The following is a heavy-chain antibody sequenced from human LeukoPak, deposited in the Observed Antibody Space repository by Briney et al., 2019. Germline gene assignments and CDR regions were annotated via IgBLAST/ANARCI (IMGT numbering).Heavy chain of an antibody. J-gene: IGHJ4*02. D-gene: IGHD5-12*01. CDR3: ARSSPTIVATYFDY. CDR1: GYTFTGCY. CDR2: INPNSGGT. V-gene: IGHV1-2*02. Sequence: ASVKVSCKASGYTFTGCYMHWVRQAPGQGLEWMGWINPNSGGTNYAQKFQGRVTMTRDTSISTAYMELSRLRSDDTAVYYCARSSPTIVATYFDYWGQGTLVTVSS.